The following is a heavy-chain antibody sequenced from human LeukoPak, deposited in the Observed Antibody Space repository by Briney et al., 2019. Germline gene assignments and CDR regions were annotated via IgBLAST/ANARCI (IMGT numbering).Heavy chain of an antibody. CDR1: GFTSSSYW. CDR3: AREGKPAAADY. D-gene: IGHD3-10*01. Sequence: GGSLRLSCAASGFTSSSYWRRWVRQAPGKGLEWVANIKQDESEKNYVDSVKGRFIISRDNAKNSLYLQMNNLRVEDTAVYYCAREGKPAAADYWGQGALVTVSS. V-gene: IGHV3-7*01. CDR2: IKQDESEK. J-gene: IGHJ4*02.